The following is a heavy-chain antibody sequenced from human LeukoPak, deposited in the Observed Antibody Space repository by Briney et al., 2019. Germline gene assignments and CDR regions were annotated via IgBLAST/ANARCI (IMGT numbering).Heavy chain of an antibody. CDR2: IYHSGST. CDR1: GGSISSGGYS. CDR3: ARDRGSGEPRGFWYFDL. J-gene: IGHJ2*01. D-gene: IGHD3-10*01. Sequence: SETLSLTCAVSGGSISSGGYSWSWIRQPPGKGLEWIGYIYHSGSTYYNPSLKSRVTISVDRSKNQFSLKLSSVTAADTAVYYCARDRGSGEPRGFWYFDLWGRGTLVTVSS. V-gene: IGHV4-30-2*01.